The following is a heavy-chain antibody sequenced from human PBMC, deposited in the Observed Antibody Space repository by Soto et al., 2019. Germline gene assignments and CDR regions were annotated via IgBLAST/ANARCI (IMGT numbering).Heavy chain of an antibody. CDR2: IYDSVNT. CDR1: GDSLSSGGHY. CDR3: ARVDHRGYFAILTDY. D-gene: IGHD3-9*01. J-gene: IGHJ4*02. V-gene: IGHV4-31*03. Sequence: PSETLSLTCTVSGDSLSSGGHYWSWIRQHPGKGLEWIGHIYDSVNTYYSPSLRSRVTISADMSKNQFSLNLRSVTAADTAVYYCARVDHRGYFAILTDYWGQGTLVTVCS.